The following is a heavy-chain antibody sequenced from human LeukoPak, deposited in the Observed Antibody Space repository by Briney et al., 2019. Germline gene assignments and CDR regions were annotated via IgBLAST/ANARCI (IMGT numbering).Heavy chain of an antibody. D-gene: IGHD3-22*01. CDR2: IHYSGST. CDR3: ARGLDSYDSSGQFVY. Sequence: SETLSPTCTVSGGSISSSSYYWGWIRQPPGKGLEWIGSIHYSGSTYFNPSLKSRVTIFVDTSKNQFSLKLSSVTAADTAVYYCARGLDSYDSSGQFVYWGQGTLVTVSS. V-gene: IGHV4-39*01. J-gene: IGHJ4*02. CDR1: GGSISSSSYY.